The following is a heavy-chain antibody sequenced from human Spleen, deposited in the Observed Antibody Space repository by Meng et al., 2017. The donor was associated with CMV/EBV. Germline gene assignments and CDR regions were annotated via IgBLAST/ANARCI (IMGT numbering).Heavy chain of an antibody. J-gene: IGHJ4*02. Sequence: SETLSLTCTVSDGSISTYYWSWVRQPPGKGLEWIGYIYYTGSTNYNPSLKSRVTMSVSTSKNQFSLKLTSVTAADTAVYYCARVGWFPVSLGDYWGQGTLVTVS. D-gene: IGHD3-3*01. CDR3: ARVGWFPVSLGDY. V-gene: IGHV4-59*01. CDR2: IYYTGST. CDR1: DGSISTYY.